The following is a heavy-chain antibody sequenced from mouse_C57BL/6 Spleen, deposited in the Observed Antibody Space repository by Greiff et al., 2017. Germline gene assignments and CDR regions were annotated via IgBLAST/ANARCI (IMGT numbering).Heavy chain of an antibody. J-gene: IGHJ2*01. D-gene: IGHD1-1*01. CDR1: GYSITSGYY. CDR2: ISYDGSN. CDR3: ASGSPYYYGSSYYFDY. V-gene: IGHV3-6*01. Sequence: ESGPGLVKPSQSLSLTCSVTGYSITSGYYWNWIRQFPGNKLEWMGYISYDGSNNYNPSLKNRISITRDTSKNQFFLKLNSVTTEDTATYYCASGSPYYYGSSYYFDYWGQGTTLTVSS.